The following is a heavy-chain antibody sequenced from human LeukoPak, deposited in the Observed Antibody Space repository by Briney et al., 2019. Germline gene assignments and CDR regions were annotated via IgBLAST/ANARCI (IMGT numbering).Heavy chain of an antibody. CDR2: IYTSGST. CDR1: CGSISSSSYY. Sequence: SETLSFTCTVSCGSISSSSYYWGWIRQPPGKGLEWIGRIYTSGSTNYNPSLKSRVTMSVDTSKNQFSLKLSSVTAADTAVYYCARVLRRYCSSTSCYSGYTGAHYYYYYMDVWGKGTTVTISS. D-gene: IGHD2-2*01. CDR3: ARVLRRYCSSTSCYSGYTGAHYYYYYMDV. J-gene: IGHJ6*03. V-gene: IGHV4-61*05.